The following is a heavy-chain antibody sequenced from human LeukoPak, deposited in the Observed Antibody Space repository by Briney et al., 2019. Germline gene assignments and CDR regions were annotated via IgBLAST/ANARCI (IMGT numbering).Heavy chain of an antibody. D-gene: IGHD4-11*01. CDR1: GYTFTSYG. CDR2: ISAYNGNT. CDR3: AGFQAVTGWFDP. J-gene: IGHJ5*02. Sequence: GASVKVSCKASGYTFTSYGISWVRQAPGQGLEWMGWISAYNGNTNYAQKLQGRVTMTTDTFTSTAYMELRSLRSDDTAVYYCAGFQAVTGWFDPWGQGTLVTVSS. V-gene: IGHV1-18*01.